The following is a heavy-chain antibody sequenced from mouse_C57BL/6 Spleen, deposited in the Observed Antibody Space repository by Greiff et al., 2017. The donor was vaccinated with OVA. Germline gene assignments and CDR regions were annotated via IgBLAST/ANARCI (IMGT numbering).Heavy chain of an antibody. Sequence: VQLQQSGPELVKPGASVKISCKASGYTFTDYYMNWVKQSHGKSLEWVGDINPNNGGTSYNQKFKGKATLTVDKSSSTAYMELRSLTSEDSAVYYCARWRVYYDYPRDAMDYWGQGTSVTVSS. D-gene: IGHD2-4*01. CDR2: INPNNGGT. V-gene: IGHV1-26*01. J-gene: IGHJ4*01. CDR1: GYTFTDYY. CDR3: ARWRVYYDYPRDAMDY.